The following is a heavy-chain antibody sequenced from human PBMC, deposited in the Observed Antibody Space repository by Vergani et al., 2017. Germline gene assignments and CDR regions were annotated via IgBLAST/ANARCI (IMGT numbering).Heavy chain of an antibody. CDR3: ARMSPSGSYSN. D-gene: IGHD1-26*01. J-gene: IGHJ4*02. CDR2: IDWDDDK. V-gene: IGHV2-70*04. Sequence: QVTLKESGPALVKPTQTLTLTCTFSGFSLSTSGMRVSWIRQPPGKALEWLARIDWDDDKFYSTSLKTRLTISKDTSKNQVVLTMTNMDPGDTATDYCARMSPSGSYSNWGQGTLVTVSS. CDR1: GFSLSTSGMR.